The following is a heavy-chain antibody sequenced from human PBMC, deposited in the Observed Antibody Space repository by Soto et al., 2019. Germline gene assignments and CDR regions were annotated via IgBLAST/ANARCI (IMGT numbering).Heavy chain of an antibody. V-gene: IGHV1-69*01. J-gene: IGHJ6*02. CDR2: IIPIFGTA. D-gene: IGHD5-18*01. CDR3: ARGYSSYYYGMGV. Sequence: PGKGLEWMGGIIPIFGTANYAQKFQGRVTITADESTSTAYMELSSLRSEDTAVYYCARGYSSYYYGMGVWGQGTTV.